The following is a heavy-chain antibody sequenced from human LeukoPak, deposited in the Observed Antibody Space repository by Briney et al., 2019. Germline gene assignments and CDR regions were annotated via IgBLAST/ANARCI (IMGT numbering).Heavy chain of an antibody. CDR1: GGSISSSSYY. D-gene: IGHD5-24*01. J-gene: IGHJ4*02. CDR2: IYYSGST. Sequence: KPSETLSLTCTVSGGSISSSSYYWGWIRQPPGKGLEWIGSIYYSGSTYYNPSLKSRVTISVDTSKNQFSLKLSSVTAADTAVYYCARGGVEMATIRLFDYWGQGTLVTVSS. V-gene: IGHV4-39*07. CDR3: ARGGVEMATIRLFDY.